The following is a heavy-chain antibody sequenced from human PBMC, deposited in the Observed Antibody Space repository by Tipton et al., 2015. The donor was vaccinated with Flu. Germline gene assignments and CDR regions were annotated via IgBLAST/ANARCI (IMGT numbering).Heavy chain of an antibody. D-gene: IGHD3-9*01. Sequence: TLSLTCAVYGGSFSGYYWSWIRQLPGKGLEWIGEINHSGSTNYNPSLKSRVTISVDTSKNQFSLKLSSVTAADTAVYYCARAFDWLLHYFDYWGQGTLVTVSS. CDR1: GGSFSGYY. J-gene: IGHJ4*02. V-gene: IGHV4-34*01. CDR3: ARAFDWLLHYFDY. CDR2: INHSGST.